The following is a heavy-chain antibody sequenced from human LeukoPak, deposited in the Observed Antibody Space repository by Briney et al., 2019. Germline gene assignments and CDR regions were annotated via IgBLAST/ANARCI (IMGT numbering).Heavy chain of an antibody. V-gene: IGHV3-33*01. CDR1: GFTFSIYG. D-gene: IGHD3-22*01. CDR2: IWYDGSNK. J-gene: IGHJ4*02. Sequence: GGPLRLSCAASGFTFSIYGLHWVRQAPRKGLEWVAVIWYDGSNKYYADSVKGRFTISRDDSKHTLYLQMNSLRAEDTAVYYCARAGSFDSGGYYYGIDYWGQGTLVTVSS. CDR3: ARAGSFDSGGYYYGIDY.